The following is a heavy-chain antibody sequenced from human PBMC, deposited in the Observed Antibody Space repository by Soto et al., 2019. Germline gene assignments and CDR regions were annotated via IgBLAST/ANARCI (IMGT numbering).Heavy chain of an antibody. CDR2: ISWSGGSI. CDR1: GFTFDDYA. CDR3: VKPEAAGDNFDY. V-gene: IGHV3-9*01. D-gene: IGHD6-13*01. Sequence: GGSLRLSCAASGFTFDDYAMHWVRQAPGKGLEWVSGISWSGGSIGYADSVKGRFTISRDNSKNTLYLQMNSLRAEDTAVYYCVKPEAAGDNFDYWGQGTLVTVSS. J-gene: IGHJ4*02.